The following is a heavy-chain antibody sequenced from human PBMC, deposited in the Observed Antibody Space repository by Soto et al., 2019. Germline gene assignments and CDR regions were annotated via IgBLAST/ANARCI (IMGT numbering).Heavy chain of an antibody. CDR2: ISGGGETR. D-gene: IGHD4-17*01. CDR1: GFTFSNFG. V-gene: IGHV3-23*01. J-gene: IGHJ4*02. CDR3: AKRESTVPQTYYFDS. Sequence: PGGSLRLSCAASGFTFSNFGMYWVRQAPWEGLAWVSAISGGGETRLYADSVKGRFTISRDNSKNTVYLQMNDLRAEDTAVYYCAKRESTVPQTYYFDSWAQGTLVTVSS.